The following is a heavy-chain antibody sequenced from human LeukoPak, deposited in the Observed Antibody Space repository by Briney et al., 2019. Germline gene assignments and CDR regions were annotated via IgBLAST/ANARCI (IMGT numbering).Heavy chain of an antibody. V-gene: IGHV3-53*01. J-gene: IGHJ4*02. D-gene: IGHD2-15*01. CDR1: GFTVSSNS. CDR2: IYSGGNT. Sequence: GGSLRLSCTVSGFTVSSNSWSWVRQAPGKVLEWVSFIYSGGNTHYSDSVKGRFTLSRDNSKNTLYLQMNSLRAEDTAIYYCARRAGEYSHPYDYWGQGTLVTVSS. CDR3: ARRAGEYSHPYDY.